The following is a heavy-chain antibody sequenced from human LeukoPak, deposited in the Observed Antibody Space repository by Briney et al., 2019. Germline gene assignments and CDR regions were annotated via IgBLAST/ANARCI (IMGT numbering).Heavy chain of an antibody. Sequence: PSGTLSLTCAVSGGSISSSNWWSWVRQPPGKGLEWIGEIYHSGSTNYNPSLKSRVTISEDTSKDQFSLKLSSVTAADTAVYYCARERPWLGVDYWGQGTLVTVSS. V-gene: IGHV4-4*02. D-gene: IGHD6-19*01. CDR3: ARERPWLGVDY. CDR1: GGSISSSNW. J-gene: IGHJ4*02. CDR2: IYHSGST.